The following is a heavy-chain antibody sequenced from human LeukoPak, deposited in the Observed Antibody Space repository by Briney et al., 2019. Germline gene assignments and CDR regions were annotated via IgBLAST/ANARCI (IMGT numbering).Heavy chain of an antibody. CDR1: GFTFTAYA. J-gene: IGHJ4*02. V-gene: IGHV3-7*01. D-gene: IGHD3-16*01. CDR3: ARGRGWVDH. Sequence: GGSLRLSCAASGFTFTAYAMSWFRQTPEKGLEWVANIHDDGIVTHYVDSGKGRFTISRDNATNSVNLQLNSLRVEDTALYYCARGRGWVDHWGQGTLVTVSS. CDR2: IHDDGIVT.